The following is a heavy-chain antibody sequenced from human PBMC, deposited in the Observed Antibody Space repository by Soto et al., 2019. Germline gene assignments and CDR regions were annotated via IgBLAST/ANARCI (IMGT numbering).Heavy chain of an antibody. J-gene: IGHJ4*02. Sequence: PSETLSLTCTVSGGSISSYSWTWIRQPPGKGLEWIGYISYSGSTNYNPSLKSRVTISVDTSKNQFSLKLSSVTAADTAVYYCARETGSLVDYWGPGTLVTVSS. V-gene: IGHV4-59*01. CDR2: ISYSGST. CDR1: GGSISSYS. D-gene: IGHD2-21*01. CDR3: ARETGSLVDY.